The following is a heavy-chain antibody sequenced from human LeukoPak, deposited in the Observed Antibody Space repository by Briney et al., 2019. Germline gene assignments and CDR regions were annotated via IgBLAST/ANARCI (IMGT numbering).Heavy chain of an antibody. J-gene: IGHJ6*02. D-gene: IGHD6-13*01. CDR3: AKDGYSDYYYYGMDV. CDR2: ISGSGGST. CDR1: GFTFSSYA. V-gene: IGHV3-23*01. Sequence: PGGSLRLSCAASGFTFSSYAMSWVRQAPGKGLEGVSAISGSGGSTYYEDSVKGRFTISRDNSKNTLYLQMNSLRAEDTAVYYCAKDGYSDYYYYGMDVWGQGTTVTVSS.